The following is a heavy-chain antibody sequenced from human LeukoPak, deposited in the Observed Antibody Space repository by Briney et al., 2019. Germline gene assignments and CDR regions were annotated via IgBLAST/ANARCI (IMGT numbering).Heavy chain of an antibody. CDR3: ARDHYYDSSGYRVTRWFDP. V-gene: IGHV4-59*01. Sequence: SETLSLTCTVSGGSISSYYWSWIRQPTGKGLEWIGYIYYSGSTNYNPSLKSRVTISVDTSKNQFSLKLSSVTAADTAVYYCARDHYYDSSGYRVTRWFDPWGQGTLVTVSS. J-gene: IGHJ5*02. CDR1: GGSISSYY. CDR2: IYYSGST. D-gene: IGHD3-22*01.